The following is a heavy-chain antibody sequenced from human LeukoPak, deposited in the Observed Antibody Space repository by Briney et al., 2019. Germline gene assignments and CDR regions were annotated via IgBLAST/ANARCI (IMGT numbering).Heavy chain of an antibody. CDR2: ITWNSDTI. Sequence: GGSLRLSCAASGFTFDDYVMHWVRQAPGKGLEWVSGITWNSDTIAYADSVKGRFTISRDNAKNSLYLQMNSLSADDTALYYXXXXXXAVVVNRYYFDYWGKGTLVTVSS. V-gene: IGHV3-9*01. CDR1: GFTFDDYV. CDR3: XXXXXAVVVNRYYFDY. J-gene: IGHJ4*02. D-gene: IGHD3-22*01.